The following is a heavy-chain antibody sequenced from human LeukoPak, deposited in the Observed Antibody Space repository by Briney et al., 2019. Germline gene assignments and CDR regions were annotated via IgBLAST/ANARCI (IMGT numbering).Heavy chain of an antibody. CDR1: GGTFSSYA. V-gene: IGHV1-69*05. CDR2: IIPIFGTA. Sequence: GASVKVSCKASGGTFSSYAISWVRQAPGQGLEWMGGIIPIFGTANYAQKFQGRVTITTDESTSTAYMELSSLRSEDTAVYYCARGRQQLALRYSYYMDVWGKGTTVTVSS. J-gene: IGHJ6*03. D-gene: IGHD6-13*01. CDR3: ARGRQQLALRYSYYMDV.